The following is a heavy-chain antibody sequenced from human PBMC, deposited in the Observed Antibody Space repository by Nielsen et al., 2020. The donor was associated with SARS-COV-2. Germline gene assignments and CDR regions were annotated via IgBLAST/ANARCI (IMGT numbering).Heavy chain of an antibody. J-gene: IGHJ6*02. D-gene: IGHD3/OR15-3a*01. V-gene: IGHV1-2*06. CDR2: INPYSGGT. Sequence: ASVNVSCKASGYTFTDYYIHWVRQAPGQGLEWMGRINPYSGGTNYAQKFQGTVTMTRDASISTVYMELTSDDTAVDYCARARATIFGLVMSYGMDVWGQGTTVAVSS. CDR3: ARARATIFGLVMSYGMDV. CDR1: GYTFTDYY.